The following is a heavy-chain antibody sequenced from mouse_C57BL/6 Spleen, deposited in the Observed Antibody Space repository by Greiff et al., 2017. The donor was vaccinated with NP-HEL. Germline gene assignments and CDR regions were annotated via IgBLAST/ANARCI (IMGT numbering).Heavy chain of an antibody. Sequence: EVMLVESGEGLVKPGGSLKLSCAASGFTFSSYAMSWVRQTPEKRLEWVAYISSGGDYIYYADTVKGRFPISRDNARNTLYLQMSSLKSEDTAMYYCTRDASYDGYYGYYFDYWGQGTTLTVSS. J-gene: IGHJ2*01. CDR3: TRDASYDGYYGYYFDY. D-gene: IGHD2-3*01. CDR2: ISSGGDYI. V-gene: IGHV5-9-1*02. CDR1: GFTFSSYA.